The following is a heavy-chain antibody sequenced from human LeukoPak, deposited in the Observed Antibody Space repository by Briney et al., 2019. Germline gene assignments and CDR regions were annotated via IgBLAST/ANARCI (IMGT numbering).Heavy chain of an antibody. CDR1: GGSISSYY. CDR3: ARDVSGGNCLFDY. D-gene: IGHD2-15*01. V-gene: IGHV4-59*01. CDR2: IYYSGST. Sequence: SETLSLTCTVSGGSISSYYWSWIRQPPGKGLEWIGYIYYSGSTNYNPSLKSRVTISVDTSKNQFSLKLSSVTAADTAVYYCARDVSGGNCLFDYWGQGTLVTVSS. J-gene: IGHJ4*02.